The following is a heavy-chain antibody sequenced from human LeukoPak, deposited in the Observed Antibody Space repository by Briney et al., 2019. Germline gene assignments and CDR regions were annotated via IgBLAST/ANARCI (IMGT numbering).Heavy chain of an antibody. CDR3: VREAAATLFDY. CDR2: ISSSSRDI. J-gene: IGHJ4*02. CDR1: GFTFSSYT. V-gene: IGHV3-21*01. D-gene: IGHD1-26*01. Sequence: PGGSLRLSCAASGFTFSSYTMNRVRQAPGKGLEWVAAISSSSRDIFYADSVKGRFSISRDNTQNSLSLQMSSLKAEDTAVYYCVREAAATLFDYWGQGTLVTVSS.